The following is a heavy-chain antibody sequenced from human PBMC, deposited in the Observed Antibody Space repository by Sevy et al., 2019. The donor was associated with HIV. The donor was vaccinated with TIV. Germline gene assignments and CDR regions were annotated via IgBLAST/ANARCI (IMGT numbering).Heavy chain of an antibody. Sequence: GESLKISCKGSGYSFANNWIGWVRQMPGKGLEWMGIVYPGDSDTTNRPSFQGQVTISVDKSISTAYLQWNSLKASDTAMYYCARLPGAAAVFYYFDYWGQGTLVTVS. CDR2: VYPGDSDT. CDR1: GYSFANNW. V-gene: IGHV5-51*01. CDR3: ARLPGAAAVFYYFDY. D-gene: IGHD6-13*01. J-gene: IGHJ4*02.